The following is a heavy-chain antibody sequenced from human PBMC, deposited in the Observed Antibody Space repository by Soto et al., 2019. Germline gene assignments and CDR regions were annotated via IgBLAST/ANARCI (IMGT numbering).Heavy chain of an antibody. J-gene: IGHJ5*02. D-gene: IGHD2-2*01. V-gene: IGHV4-39*01. Sequence: TSETLSLTCTVSGGSISSSSYYWGWIRQPPGKGLEWIGSIYYSGSTYYNPSLKSRVTISVDTSKNQFSLKLSSVTAADTAVYYCARQGEYCSSTSCYGAGFDPWGQGTLVTSPQ. CDR3: ARQGEYCSSTSCYGAGFDP. CDR2: IYYSGST. CDR1: GGSISSSSYY.